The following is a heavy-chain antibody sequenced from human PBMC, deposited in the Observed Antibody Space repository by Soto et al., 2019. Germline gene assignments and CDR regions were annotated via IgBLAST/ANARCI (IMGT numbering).Heavy chain of an antibody. Sequence: LRLSCAASGFTFSSYAMSWVRQAPGKGLEWVSAISGSGGSTYYADSVKGRFTISRDNSKNTLYLQMNSLRAEDTAVYYCANPPKAAYYYGMDVWGQGTTVTVSS. CDR3: ANPPKAAYYYGMDV. V-gene: IGHV3-23*01. J-gene: IGHJ6*02. CDR1: GFTFSSYA. CDR2: ISGSGGST.